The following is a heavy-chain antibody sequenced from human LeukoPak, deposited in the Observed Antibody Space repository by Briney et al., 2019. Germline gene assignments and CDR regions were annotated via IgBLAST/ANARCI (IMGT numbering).Heavy chain of an antibody. Sequence: SETLSLTCTVSGGSISSSSYYWGWIRQPPGKGLEWIGSIYYSGSTYYNSSLKSRVTISVDTSKTQFSLKLSSVTAADTAVYYCARSPYSGSYYGYYYYYYMDVWGKGTTVTISS. V-gene: IGHV4-39*01. CDR3: ARSPYSGSYYGYYYYYYMDV. J-gene: IGHJ6*03. CDR1: GGSISSSSYY. D-gene: IGHD1-26*01. CDR2: IYYSGST.